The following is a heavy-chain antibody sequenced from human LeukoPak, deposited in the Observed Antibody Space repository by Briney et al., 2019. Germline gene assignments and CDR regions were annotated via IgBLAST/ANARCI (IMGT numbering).Heavy chain of an antibody. CDR3: ARHGEQWLRFAFDI. CDR1: GGSISSGSYY. Sequence: SETLSLTCTVSGGSISSGSYYWSWIRQPAGKGLEWIGRIYTSGSTNYNPSLKSRVTISVDTSKNQFSLKLSSVTAADTAVYYCARHGEQWLRFAFDIWGQGTMVTVSS. D-gene: IGHD6-19*01. V-gene: IGHV4-61*02. J-gene: IGHJ3*02. CDR2: IYTSGST.